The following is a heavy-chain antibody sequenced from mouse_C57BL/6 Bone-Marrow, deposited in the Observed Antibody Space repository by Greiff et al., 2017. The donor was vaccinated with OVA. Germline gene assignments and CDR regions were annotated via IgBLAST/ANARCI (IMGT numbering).Heavy chain of an antibody. CDR3: ARRDYYGSSPSYFDY. D-gene: IGHD1-1*01. CDR2: IYPGDGDT. Sequence: VQLQQSGPELVKPGASVKISCKASGYAFSSSWMNWVKQRPGKGLEWIGRIYPGDGDTNYNGKFKGKATLTAEKSSSTAYMQLSSLTSEDSAVYFCARRDYYGSSPSYFDYWGQGTTLTVSS. CDR1: GYAFSSSW. J-gene: IGHJ2*01. V-gene: IGHV1-82*01.